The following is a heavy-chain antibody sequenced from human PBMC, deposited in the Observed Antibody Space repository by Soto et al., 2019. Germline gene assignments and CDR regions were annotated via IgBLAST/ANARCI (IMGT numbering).Heavy chain of an antibody. V-gene: IGHV1-18*01. J-gene: IGHJ3*02. CDR3: ARDYYDSSGYYPPNDSFVI. Sequence: ASVKVSCKASGYTFTSYGISWVRQAPGQGLEWMGWISAYNGNTNYAQKLQGRVTMTTDTSTSTAYMELRSLRSDDTAVYYCARDYYDSSGYYPPNDSFVIRGQGTMVTVSS. CDR1: GYTFTSYG. D-gene: IGHD3-22*01. CDR2: ISAYNGNT.